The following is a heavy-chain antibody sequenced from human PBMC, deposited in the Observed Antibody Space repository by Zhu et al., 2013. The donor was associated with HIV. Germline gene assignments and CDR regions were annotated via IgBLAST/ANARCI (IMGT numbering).Heavy chain of an antibody. D-gene: IGHD3-16*01. Sequence: QVQLVQSGAEVKKPGSSVKVSCKASGGTFSSYAISWVRQAPGQGFEWMGRVSTDNANTKYAQKFQHRVIMTTDASSNIAYMELRTLTSDDTAVYYCASDVWEKALDIWGPGTILTVSS. J-gene: IGHJ3*02. CDR3: ASDVWEKALDI. V-gene: IGHV1-18*01. CDR2: VSTDNANT. CDR1: GGTFSSYA.